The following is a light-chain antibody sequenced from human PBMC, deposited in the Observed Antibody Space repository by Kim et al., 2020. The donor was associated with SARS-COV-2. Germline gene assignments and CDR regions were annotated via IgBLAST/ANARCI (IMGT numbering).Light chain of an antibody. V-gene: IGKV3-20*01. CDR3: RQYGSSPFT. CDR2: CAS. J-gene: IGKJ3*01. CDR1: PSVSIRY. Sequence: DTLPCRARPSVSIRYCSWFHQKPRQAPRRLIFCASRRATGIPDRICGSGSWAKFSLTISRLEPDDFAVLYSRQYGSSPFTLGPGTQMEIK.